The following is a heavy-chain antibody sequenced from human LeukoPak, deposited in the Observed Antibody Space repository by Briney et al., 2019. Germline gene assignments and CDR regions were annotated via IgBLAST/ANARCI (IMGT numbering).Heavy chain of an antibody. CDR3: ARHVDNYGYPNWFDP. D-gene: IGHD5-18*01. Sequence: SETLSLTCTVSGGSLSSTTYYWGWIRQPPGEGLEWIGTIYYTGITSYNPSLESRVTMSVDTSKNQFSLNLNSVTAADTAVYYCARHVDNYGYPNWFDPWGQGTLVTVSS. J-gene: IGHJ5*02. CDR1: GGSLSSTTYY. V-gene: IGHV4-39*01. CDR2: IYYTGIT.